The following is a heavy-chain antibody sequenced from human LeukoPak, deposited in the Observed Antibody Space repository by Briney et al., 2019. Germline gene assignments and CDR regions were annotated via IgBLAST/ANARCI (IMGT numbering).Heavy chain of an antibody. Sequence: SETLSLTFTFSGCSISNHFFSWIRQPAGKGPEWIWRVSTSGSTYYNPSLKSRVTMSADTSKNQFSLKLTSMTAADTAVYYCARGDIVMGGGRNWFDPWGQGTLVTVSS. D-gene: IGHD2-21*01. J-gene: IGHJ5*02. CDR1: GCSISNHF. V-gene: IGHV4-4*07. CDR3: ARGDIVMGGGRNWFDP. CDR2: VSTSGST.